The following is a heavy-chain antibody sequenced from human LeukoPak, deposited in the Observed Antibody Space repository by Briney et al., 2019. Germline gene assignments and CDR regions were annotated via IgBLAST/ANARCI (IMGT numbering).Heavy chain of an antibody. D-gene: IGHD5-18*01. CDR2: IYTSGST. CDR3: ARARRGYSYGSYWFDP. V-gene: IGHV4-61*02. CDR1: GGSISSGGYY. Sequence: PSQTLSLTCTVSGGSISSGGYYWSWIRQPAGKGLEWIGRIYTSGSTNYNPSLKSRVTISVDTSKNQFSLKLSSVTAADTAVYYCARARRGYSYGSYWFDPWGQGTLVTVSS. J-gene: IGHJ5*02.